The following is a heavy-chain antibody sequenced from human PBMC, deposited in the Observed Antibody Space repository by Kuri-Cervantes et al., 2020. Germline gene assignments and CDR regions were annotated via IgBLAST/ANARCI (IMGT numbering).Heavy chain of an antibody. Sequence: LSLTCAIYGGSFSGYYWSWIRQPPGKGLEWIGEINHSGSTNYNPSLKSRVTISLDTSKNQFSLKLSSVTAADTAVYYCARVAREPHANLFEPWGQGTLVTVSS. CDR1: GGSFSGYY. CDR2: INHSGST. D-gene: IGHD1-26*01. V-gene: IGHV4-34*01. J-gene: IGHJ5*02. CDR3: ARVAREPHANLFEP.